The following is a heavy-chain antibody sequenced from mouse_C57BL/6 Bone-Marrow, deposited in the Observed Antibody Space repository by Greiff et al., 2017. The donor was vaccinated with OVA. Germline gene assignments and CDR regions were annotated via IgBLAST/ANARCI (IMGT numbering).Heavy chain of an antibody. CDR2: IYPRSGNT. Sequence: VQLVESGAELARPGASVKLSCKASGYTFTSYGISWVKQRTGQGLEWIGEIYPRSGNTYYNEKFKGKATLTADKSSSTAYMELRSRTSEDSAVYFCARQVGRGDYWGQGTTLTVSS. V-gene: IGHV1-81*01. CDR3: ARQVGRGDY. D-gene: IGHD4-1*01. J-gene: IGHJ2*01. CDR1: GYTFTSYG.